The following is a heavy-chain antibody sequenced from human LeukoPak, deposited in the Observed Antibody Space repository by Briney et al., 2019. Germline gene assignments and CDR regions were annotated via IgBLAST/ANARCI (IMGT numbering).Heavy chain of an antibody. J-gene: IGHJ4*02. CDR3: ARARSIVARHFDY. Sequence: GGSLRLSCAASGFTFSSYWMSWVRQAPGKGLEWVANIKEDGSERYYMDSVEGRFTISRDNAKNSLYLQMNSLRAEDTAVYYCARARSIVARHFDYWGQGTLVTVSS. V-gene: IGHV3-7*01. CDR1: GFTFSSYW. CDR2: IKEDGSER. D-gene: IGHD6-6*01.